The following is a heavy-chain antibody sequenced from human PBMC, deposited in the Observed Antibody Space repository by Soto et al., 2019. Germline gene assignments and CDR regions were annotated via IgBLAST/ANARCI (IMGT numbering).Heavy chain of an antibody. Sequence: SETLSLTCTVSGGSISSYYWSWIRQPPGKGLEWIGYIYYSASTNYSPSLKSRVTISVDTSKNQFSLNLSSVTAADTAVYYCARHLPYCGGDCYALDYWGQGTLVTVSS. CDR3: ARHLPYCGGDCYALDY. V-gene: IGHV4-59*08. J-gene: IGHJ4*02. CDR2: IYYSAST. CDR1: GGSISSYY. D-gene: IGHD2-21*02.